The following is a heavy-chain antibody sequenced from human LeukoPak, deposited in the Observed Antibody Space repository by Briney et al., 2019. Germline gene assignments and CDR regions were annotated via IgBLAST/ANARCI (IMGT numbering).Heavy chain of an antibody. CDR2: ITNSGSTI. D-gene: IGHD6-6*01. CDR1: GFTFSDYY. CDR3: ARGLSGYASSLGY. J-gene: IGHJ4*02. Sequence: GGSLRLSCAASGFTFSDYYMSWIRQAPGKGLEWVSYITNSGSTIYYADSVKGRFTISRDNAKNTLYLQMNSLRAEDTAVYYCARGLSGYASSLGYWGQGTLVTVSA. V-gene: IGHV3-11*04.